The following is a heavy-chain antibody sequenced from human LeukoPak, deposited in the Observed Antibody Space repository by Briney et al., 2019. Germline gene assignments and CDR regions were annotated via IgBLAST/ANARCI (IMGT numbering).Heavy chain of an antibody. CDR1: GGTLSSYA. V-gene: IGHV1-69*05. Sequence: GASVKVSCKASGGTLSSYAISWVRQAPGQGLEWMGGIIPIFGTANYAQKFQGRVTITTDESTSTAYMELSSLRSEDTAVYYCARGRIAAHPGYYYYYYMDVWGKGTTVTVSS. J-gene: IGHJ6*03. CDR2: IIPIFGTA. CDR3: ARGRIAAHPGYYYYYYMDV. D-gene: IGHD6-6*01.